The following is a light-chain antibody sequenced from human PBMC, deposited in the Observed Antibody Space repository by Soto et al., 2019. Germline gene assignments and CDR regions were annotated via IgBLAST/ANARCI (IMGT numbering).Light chain of an antibody. J-gene: IGLJ3*02. Sequence: QSALTQPASVSGSPGQSITISCTGTSSDVGSYNLVSWYQHLPGKAPKLIIYEVTERPSGISSRFSGSKSGNTASLTISGIQGEDEAYYYCCSYAGSSLLVFGGGTKLTVL. CDR1: SSDVGSYNL. CDR2: EVT. CDR3: CSYAGSSLLV. V-gene: IGLV2-23*02.